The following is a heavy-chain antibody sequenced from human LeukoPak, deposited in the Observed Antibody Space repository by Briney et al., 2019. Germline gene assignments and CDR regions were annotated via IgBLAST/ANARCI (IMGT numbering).Heavy chain of an antibody. CDR3: ASGLFRGTIPDY. Sequence: GGSLRLSCAASGFTFDDYAMHWVRQAPGKGLEWVSAISGSGGSTYYADSVKGRFTISRDNSKNTLYLQMNSLRAEDTAVYYCASGLFRGTIPDYWGQGTLVTVSS. CDR1: GFTFDDYA. CDR2: ISGSGGST. V-gene: IGHV3-23*01. J-gene: IGHJ4*02. D-gene: IGHD3-3*01.